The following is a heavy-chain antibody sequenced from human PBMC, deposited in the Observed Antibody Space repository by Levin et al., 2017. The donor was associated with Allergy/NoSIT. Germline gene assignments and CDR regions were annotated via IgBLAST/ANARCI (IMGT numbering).Heavy chain of an antibody. D-gene: IGHD5-18*01. J-gene: IGHJ4*02. CDR3: ARDSPGGDTAMWEFDY. Sequence: GGSLRLSCAASGFTFSSYAMHWVRQAPGKGLEWVAVISYDGSNKYYADSVKGRFTISRDNSKNTLYLQMNSLRAEDTAVYYCARDSPGGDTAMWEFDYWGQGTLVTVSS. CDR1: GFTFSSYA. V-gene: IGHV3-30-3*01. CDR2: ISYDGSNK.